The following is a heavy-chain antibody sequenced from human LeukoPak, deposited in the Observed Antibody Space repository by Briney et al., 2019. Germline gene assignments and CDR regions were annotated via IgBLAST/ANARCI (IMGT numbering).Heavy chain of an antibody. V-gene: IGHV3-74*01. D-gene: IGHD1-26*01. CDR2: VNSDGSST. Sequence: PGGSLRPSCAASGFTFSSNWMHWVRQTPGKGLVWVSRVNSDGSSTSYADSVKGRFTISRDNAKNTLYLQMNSLRAEDTAVYYCVRDPPEWELPSDYWGQGTLVTVSS. J-gene: IGHJ4*02. CDR1: GFTFSSNW. CDR3: VRDPPEWELPSDY.